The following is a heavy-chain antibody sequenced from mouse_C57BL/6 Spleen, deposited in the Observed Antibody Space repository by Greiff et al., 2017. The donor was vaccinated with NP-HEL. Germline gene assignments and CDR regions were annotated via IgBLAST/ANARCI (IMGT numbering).Heavy chain of an antibody. J-gene: IGHJ4*01. CDR3: ARSTTVVAPTGAMDY. V-gene: IGHV2-2*01. CDR1: GFSLTSYG. Sequence: VKLKESGPGLVQPSQSLSITCTVSGFSLTSYGVHWVRQSPGKGLEWLGVIWSGGSTDYNAAFISRLSISKDNSKSQVFFKMNSLQADDTAIYYCARSTTVVAPTGAMDYWGQGTSVTVSS. CDR2: IWSGGST. D-gene: IGHD1-1*01.